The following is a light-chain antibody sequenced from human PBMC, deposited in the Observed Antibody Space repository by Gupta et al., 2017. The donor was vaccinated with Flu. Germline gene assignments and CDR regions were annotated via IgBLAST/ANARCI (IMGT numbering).Light chain of an antibody. J-gene: IGLJ3*02. Sequence: SYALTQAPSVSVSPGQTASITCSGDELGKKYVCWYLQKPGHSPVLVIYQDDKRPSGIPERYSGSNSGSTATLTISGTQAADEADYFCQVWDSSNVVFGGGTKLTVL. CDR2: QDD. CDR3: QVWDSSNVV. V-gene: IGLV3-1*01. CDR1: ELGKKY.